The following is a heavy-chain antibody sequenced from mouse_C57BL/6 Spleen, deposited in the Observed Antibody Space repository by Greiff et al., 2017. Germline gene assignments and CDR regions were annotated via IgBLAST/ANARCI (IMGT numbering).Heavy chain of an antibody. CDR1: GYTFTDYE. Sequence: QVQLQQSGAELVRPGASVTLSCKASGYTFTDYEMHWVKQTPVHGLEWIGAIDPETGGTAYNQKFKSKATLTVDKSSSTAYMQLSSLTSEDSAVYYCARAPPYYYGSTYYAMDYWGQGTSVTVSS. CDR3: ARAPPYYYGSTYYAMDY. V-gene: IGHV1-15*01. CDR2: IDPETGGT. J-gene: IGHJ4*01. D-gene: IGHD1-1*01.